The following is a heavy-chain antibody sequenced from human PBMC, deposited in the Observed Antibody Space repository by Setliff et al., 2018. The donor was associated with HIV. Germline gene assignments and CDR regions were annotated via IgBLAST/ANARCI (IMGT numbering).Heavy chain of an antibody. D-gene: IGHD6-13*01. CDR1: GGSFSGYC. V-gene: IGHV4-34*01. Sequence: SETLSLTCAVYGGSFSGYCWSWIRQPPGKGLEWIGEMQHSGRTNYNPSLRSRVTTSVDTSKSQFSLKLSSVTAADTAVYYCARVSCSSWYSIPLYYYYPREVWGKGTRSPSPQ. CDR2: MQHSGRT. J-gene: IGHJ6*04. CDR3: ARVSCSSWYSIPLYYYYPREV.